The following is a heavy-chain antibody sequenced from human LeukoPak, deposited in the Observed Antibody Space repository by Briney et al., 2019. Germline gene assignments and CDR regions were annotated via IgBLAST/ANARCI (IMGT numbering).Heavy chain of an antibody. Sequence: SETLSLTCTVSGGSISTTSYYWGWTRQPPGKGLEWIGSIYYSGSTYYNPSLKSRVTISVDTSKNQFSLKLNSVTAADTAVYFCAREGSYGYTFDYWGQGTLVTVSS. CDR2: IYYSGST. CDR3: AREGSYGYTFDY. V-gene: IGHV4-39*02. D-gene: IGHD3-16*01. J-gene: IGHJ4*02. CDR1: GGSISTTSYY.